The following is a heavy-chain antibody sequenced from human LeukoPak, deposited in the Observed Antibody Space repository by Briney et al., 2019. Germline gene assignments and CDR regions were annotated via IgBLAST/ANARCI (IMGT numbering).Heavy chain of an antibody. Sequence: SETLSLTCSVSGGSISNGAYYWTWIRQHPGKGLEWIGYIYYSGSAYYNPSLRSRVTISIDTSKNQFSLKLTSVTAADTAVYYCASYCSGGSCYNPSFDYWGQGTLVTVSS. J-gene: IGHJ4*02. CDR2: IYYSGSA. V-gene: IGHV4-31*03. CDR1: GGSISNGAYY. D-gene: IGHD2-15*01. CDR3: ASYCSGGSCYNPSFDY.